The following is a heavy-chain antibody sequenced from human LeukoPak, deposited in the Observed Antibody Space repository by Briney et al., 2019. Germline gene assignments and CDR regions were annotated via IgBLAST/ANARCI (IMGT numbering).Heavy chain of an antibody. Sequence: GGSLRLSCAASGFTFSAYWMTWVRQAPGKGLEWVAIINEGGGLKYYVDSVKGRFTISRDNTNNSLYLQMISLRVDDTAVYYCARHRSSYYMDVWGKGTTVTVSS. CDR1: GFTFSAYW. D-gene: IGHD6-6*01. J-gene: IGHJ6*03. V-gene: IGHV3-7*01. CDR2: INEGGGLK. CDR3: ARHRSSYYMDV.